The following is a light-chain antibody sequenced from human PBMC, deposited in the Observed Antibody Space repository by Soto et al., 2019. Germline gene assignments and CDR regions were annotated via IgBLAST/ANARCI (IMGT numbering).Light chain of an antibody. CDR1: QSVSSSY. CDR3: QQYPGYT. V-gene: IGKV3-20*01. CDR2: GAS. Sequence: IVLTQSPGTLSLSPGERATLSCRASQSVSSSYSAWYQQKPGQAPRLLIYGASSRATGIPDRFSGSGSGTDFTLTISRLEPEDFAVYYCQQYPGYTFGQGTKLEIK. J-gene: IGKJ2*01.